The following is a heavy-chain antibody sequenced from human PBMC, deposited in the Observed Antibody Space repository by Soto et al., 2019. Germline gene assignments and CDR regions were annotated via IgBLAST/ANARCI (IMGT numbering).Heavy chain of an antibody. CDR1: GFTFTTCW. J-gene: IGHJ4*02. CDR2: INYDGSST. D-gene: IGHD6-19*01. V-gene: IGHV3-74*01. CDR3: ARASSGWNYFDY. Sequence: GGSLRLSFEHSGFTFTTCWMQWGRQAPGKGLVWVSRINYDGSSTNFADSVKGRFTISRDNAKNTLYLQMNSLRAEDTAVYYCARASSGWNYFDYWGQGT.